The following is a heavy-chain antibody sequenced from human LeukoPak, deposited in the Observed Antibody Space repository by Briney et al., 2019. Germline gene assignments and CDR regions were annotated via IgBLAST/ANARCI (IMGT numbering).Heavy chain of an antibody. D-gene: IGHD1-1*01. CDR3: ARHGTTPCFDY. J-gene: IGHJ4*02. V-gene: IGHV4-59*01. Sequence: PSETLSLTCTVSGGSISSYYWSWIRQPPGKGLEWIGYIYYSGSTNYNPSLKSRVTISVDTSNNQFSLKLSSVTAADTAVYYCARHGTTPCFDYWGQGTLVTVSS. CDR1: GGSISSYY. CDR2: IYYSGST.